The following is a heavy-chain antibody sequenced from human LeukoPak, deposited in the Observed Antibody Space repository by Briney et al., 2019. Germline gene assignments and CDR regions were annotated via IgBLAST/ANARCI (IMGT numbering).Heavy chain of an antibody. CDR1: GFTFSSYS. V-gene: IGHV3-48*01. Sequence: GGSLRLSCAASGFTFSSYSMNWVRQAPGKGLEWVSYISSSSSTIYYADSVKGRFTISRDNSKNTLYLQMNSLRAEDTAVYYCAREVYYYDSSGYIYYYYGMDVWGQGTTITVSS. CDR3: AREVYYYDSSGYIYYYYGMDV. D-gene: IGHD3-22*01. J-gene: IGHJ6*02. CDR2: ISSSSSTI.